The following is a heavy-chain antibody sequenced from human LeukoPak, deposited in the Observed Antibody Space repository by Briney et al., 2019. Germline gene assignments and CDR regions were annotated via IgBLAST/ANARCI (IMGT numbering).Heavy chain of an antibody. CDR1: GFTFSSYA. D-gene: IGHD3-22*01. J-gene: IGHJ4*02. Sequence: PGGSLRLSCAASGFTFSSYAMHWVRQAPGKGLEGVAVMSYDGSNKYYADSVKGRFTISRDSSKNTLYLQMNSLRAEDTAVYYCASHYDTSGYHYFDFRGQGTLVTVSS. V-gene: IGHV3-30-3*01. CDR2: MSYDGSNK. CDR3: ASHYDTSGYHYFDF.